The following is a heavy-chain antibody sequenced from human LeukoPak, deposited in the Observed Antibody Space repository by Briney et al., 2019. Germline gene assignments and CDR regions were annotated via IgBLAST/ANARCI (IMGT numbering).Heavy chain of an antibody. CDR2: IIPIFGTA. Sequence: VASVKVSCKASGGTFSSYAISWVRQAPGQGLEWMGGIIPIFGTANYAQKFQGRVTITADKSTSTAYMELSSLRSEDTAVYYCAKQNFMVRGEYYYYYMDVWGKGTTVTVSS. V-gene: IGHV1-69*06. CDR3: AKQNFMVRGEYYYYYMDV. D-gene: IGHD3-10*01. CDR1: GGTFSSYA. J-gene: IGHJ6*03.